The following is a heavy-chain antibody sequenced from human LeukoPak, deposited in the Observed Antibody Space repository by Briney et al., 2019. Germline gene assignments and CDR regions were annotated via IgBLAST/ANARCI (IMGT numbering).Heavy chain of an antibody. D-gene: IGHD5-18*01. Sequence: GGSLRLSCAASGFTVSNNYMRWVRQAPGKGLEWVSLIYSGGSTYYADSVKGRFIISRDNSKNTLYLQMNSLRADDTAVYYCAGVDAAMPDAFDIWGQGTTVTVSS. V-gene: IGHV3-66*01. CDR1: GFTVSNNY. J-gene: IGHJ3*02. CDR3: AGVDAAMPDAFDI. CDR2: IYSGGST.